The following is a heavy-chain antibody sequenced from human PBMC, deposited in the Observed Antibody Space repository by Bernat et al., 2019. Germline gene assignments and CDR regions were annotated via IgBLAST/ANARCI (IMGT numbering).Heavy chain of an antibody. J-gene: IGHJ4*02. D-gene: IGHD6-13*01. V-gene: IGHV1-8*01. CDR1: GYTFTSYD. CDR2: MNPNSGNT. Sequence: QVQLVQSGAEVKKPGASVKVSCKASGYTFTSYDINWVRQATGQGLEWMGWMNPNSGNTGYAQKFRGRVTMTRNTSISTAYMELSSLRSADTAVYYCARGRVSVRPPKYSSSWYGLVYWGQGTLVTVSS. CDR3: ARGRVSVRPPKYSSSWYGLVY.